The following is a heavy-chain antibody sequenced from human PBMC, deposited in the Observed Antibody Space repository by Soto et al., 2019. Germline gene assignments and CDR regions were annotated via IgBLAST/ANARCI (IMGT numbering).Heavy chain of an antibody. CDR3: ARGGGTYSYGYGDAFDI. D-gene: IGHD5-18*01. V-gene: IGHV1-69*01. J-gene: IGHJ3*02. CDR2: IIPIFGTA. Sequence: QVQLVQSGAEVKKPGSSVKVSCKASGGTFSSYAISWVRQAPGQGLEWMGGIIPIFGTANYAQKFQGRVTITADESTSTAYMELRSLRSEDTAVYYCARGGGTYSYGYGDAFDIWGQGTMVTVSS. CDR1: GGTFSSYA.